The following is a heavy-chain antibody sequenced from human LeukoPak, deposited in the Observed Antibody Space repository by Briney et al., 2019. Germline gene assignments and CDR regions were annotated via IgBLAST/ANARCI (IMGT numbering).Heavy chain of an antibody. V-gene: IGHV4-59*01. Sequence: PSETLSLTCTVSGGSISSYYWIWIRQPPGKGPEWIGCISDTGTTKYNPAFKSRVTISVDTSKKQFSLKLTSVTAADTAVYFCATGYYEPFEKWGQGTLVSVSS. CDR3: ATGYYEPFEK. J-gene: IGHJ4*02. CDR2: ISDTGTT. D-gene: IGHD3-22*01. CDR1: GGSISSYY.